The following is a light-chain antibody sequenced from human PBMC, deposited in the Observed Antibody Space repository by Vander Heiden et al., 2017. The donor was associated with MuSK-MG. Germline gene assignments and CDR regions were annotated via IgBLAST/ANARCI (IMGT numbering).Light chain of an antibody. Sequence: HPVLTQPPSASSSLQASVTLTCTLSSAYSNAKVDWYQQRPGKGPRFLIRVGTGGIWVFKGDGIPARFSVLGSCLNRYLTIKTIPEEDESDYDCGADHRRGSNFVSPGGLGGGTKL. J-gene: IGLJ3*02. CDR2: VGTGGIWV. V-gene: IGLV9-49*01. CDR3: GADHRRGSNFVSPGG. CDR1: SAYSNAK.